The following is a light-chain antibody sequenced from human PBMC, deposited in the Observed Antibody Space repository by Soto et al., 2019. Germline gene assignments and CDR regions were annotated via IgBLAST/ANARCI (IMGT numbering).Light chain of an antibody. CDR2: DVS. Sequence: EVVLTQSPATLSLSPGEGATLSCRASQSVTIYLAWYQKKSGQPPRLLIYDVSKRATSIPARFSGSGSGTDFNLNIASLEPEDSAFYFCQQRSNWPPTFGQGTRLEIK. CDR1: QSVTIY. CDR3: QQRSNWPPT. V-gene: IGKV3-11*01. J-gene: IGKJ5*01.